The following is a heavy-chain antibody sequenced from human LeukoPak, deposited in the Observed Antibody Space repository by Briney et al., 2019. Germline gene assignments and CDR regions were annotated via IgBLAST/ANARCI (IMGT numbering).Heavy chain of an antibody. Sequence: PGGSLRLSCAASGFSFSPYWMHWVRQAPGKGLVWVSRITSDGSYTNYADSVKGRFTISRDNAKKTLYLQMNSLRVEDTAIYYCTRPAAGGGLASDYWGQGTLVTGSS. CDR2: ITSDGSYT. V-gene: IGHV3-74*01. CDR3: TRPAAGGGLASDY. J-gene: IGHJ4*02. CDR1: GFSFSPYW. D-gene: IGHD3-10*01.